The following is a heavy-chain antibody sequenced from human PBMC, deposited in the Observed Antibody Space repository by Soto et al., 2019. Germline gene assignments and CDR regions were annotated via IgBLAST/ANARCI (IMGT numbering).Heavy chain of an antibody. CDR2: IYHSGST. Sequence: NPSETLSLTCAVSGGSISSGGYSWSWIRQPPGKGLEWIGYIYHSGSTYYNPSLKSRLTISVDTSKNQFSLKLSSVTAADTAVYYCASLSGLGELESGNWFDPWGQGTLVTVSS. V-gene: IGHV4-30-2*05. J-gene: IGHJ5*02. CDR1: GGSISSGGYS. CDR3: ASLSGLGELESGNWFDP. D-gene: IGHD3-10*01.